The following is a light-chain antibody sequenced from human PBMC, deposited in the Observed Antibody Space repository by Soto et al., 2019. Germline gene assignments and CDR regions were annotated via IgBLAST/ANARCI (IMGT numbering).Light chain of an antibody. V-gene: IGKV3-11*01. J-gene: IGKJ5*01. Sequence: DIVLTQSPATLSLPPGERATLSCRATQSVSSYLAWYQQKPGQAPRLLIYDASNRDTGIPARFSGSGSGTDFTLTISSLEPEDFAVYYCQQRSNWLITFGQGTRLEIK. CDR3: QQRSNWLIT. CDR2: DAS. CDR1: QSVSSY.